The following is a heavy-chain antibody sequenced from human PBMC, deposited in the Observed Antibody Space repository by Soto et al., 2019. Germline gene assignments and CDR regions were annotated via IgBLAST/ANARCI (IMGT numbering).Heavy chain of an antibody. CDR1: GFTFDDYA. J-gene: IGHJ6*03. V-gene: IGHV3-9*01. D-gene: IGHD2-2*01. CDR2: ISWNSGTI. CDR3: AKGYCSSTSCYYYYYMDV. Sequence: EVQLVESGGGSVQPGRSLRLSCAASGFTFDDYAMHWVRQAPGTGLEWVSGISWNSGTIGYADSVKGRFTISRDNAKNSLYLQMNSLRAEDTALYYCAKGYCSSTSCYYYYYMDVWGKGTTVTVSS.